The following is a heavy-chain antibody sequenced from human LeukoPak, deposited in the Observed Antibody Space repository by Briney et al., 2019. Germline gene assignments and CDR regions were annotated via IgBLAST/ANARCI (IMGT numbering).Heavy chain of an antibody. D-gene: IGHD6-13*01. CDR2: IYYSGST. J-gene: IGHJ4*02. Sequence: SETLSLTCTVSGGSISSYYWSWIRQPPRKGLEWIGYIYYSGSTNYNPSLKSRVTISVDTSKNQFSLKLSSVTAADTAVYYCARGWQQLAYFDYWGQGTLVTVSS. CDR1: GGSISSYY. CDR3: ARGWQQLAYFDY. V-gene: IGHV4-59*01.